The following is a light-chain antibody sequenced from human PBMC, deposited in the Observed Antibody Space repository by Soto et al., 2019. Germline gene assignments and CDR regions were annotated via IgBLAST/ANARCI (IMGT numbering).Light chain of an antibody. J-gene: IGKJ2*01. Sequence: DILLTQSPGTLSLSPGVRVTLSCRASARVLSNYLAWYQQKPGLAPRLLIHGAFIRAAGTPDRFSGSGLGTEFTLTISRLDPEDFAVYYCHHYGPSPEFTFDQRTKLEI. V-gene: IGKV3-20*01. CDR3: HHYGPSPEFT. CDR1: ARVLSNY. CDR2: GAF.